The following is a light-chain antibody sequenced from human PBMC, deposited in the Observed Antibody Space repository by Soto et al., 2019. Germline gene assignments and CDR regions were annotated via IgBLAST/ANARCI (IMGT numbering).Light chain of an antibody. J-gene: IGKJ1*01. CDR1: QSVSSN. Sequence: EIVMTQSPATLSVSPGERATLSCRASQSVSSNLARYQQKPGQAPRLLIYGASTRATGIPARFSGSGSGTEFTLTISSPQSEDFAVYYCQQYNNWPPSTFGQGTKVDI. CDR3: QQYNNWPPST. V-gene: IGKV3-15*01. CDR2: GAS.